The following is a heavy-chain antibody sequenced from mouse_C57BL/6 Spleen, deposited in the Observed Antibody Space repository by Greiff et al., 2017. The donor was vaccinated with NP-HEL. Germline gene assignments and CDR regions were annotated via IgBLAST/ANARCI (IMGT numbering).Heavy chain of an antibody. V-gene: IGHV1-82*01. CDR1: GYAFSSSW. Sequence: VKVVESGPELVKPGASVKISCKASGYAFSSSWMNWVKQRPGKRLEWIGRIYPGDGDTNYNGKFKGRATLTADKSCSTAYMQLSSLTSEDSAVYFCASTGFADWGKGTLVTVSA. D-gene: IGHD4-1*02. CDR2: IYPGDGDT. J-gene: IGHJ3*01. CDR3: ASTGFAD.